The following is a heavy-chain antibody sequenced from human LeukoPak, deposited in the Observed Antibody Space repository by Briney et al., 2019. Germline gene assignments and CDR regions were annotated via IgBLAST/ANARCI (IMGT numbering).Heavy chain of an antibody. D-gene: IGHD6-13*01. CDR2: ISYDGSNK. CDR3: ARVAAAYYYYYGMDV. Sequence: GGSLRLSCAASGFTFSSYSMNWVRQAPGKGLEWVAVISYDGSNKYYADSVKGRFTISRDNSKNTLYLQMNSLRAEDTAVYYCARVAAAYYYYYGMDVWGQGTTVTVSS. J-gene: IGHJ6*02. CDR1: GFTFSSYS. V-gene: IGHV3-30*03.